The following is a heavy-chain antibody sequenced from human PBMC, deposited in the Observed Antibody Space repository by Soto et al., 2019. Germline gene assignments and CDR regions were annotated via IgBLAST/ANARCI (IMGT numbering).Heavy chain of an antibody. J-gene: IGHJ5*02. CDR1: GFSLSTSGVG. CDR3: AHSSQRVLXFFYCFSENNGFYP. D-gene: IGHD3-9*01. V-gene: IGHV2-5*02. Sequence: SGPTLVNPTQTLTLTCTFSGFSLSTSGVGVGWIRQPPGKALEWLALIYWDDDKRYSPSLKSRLTITKDTSKKQVVLTMTNMDPWDTATYYCAHSSQRVLXFFYCFSENNGFYPWGQETVVPVSS. CDR2: IYWDDDK.